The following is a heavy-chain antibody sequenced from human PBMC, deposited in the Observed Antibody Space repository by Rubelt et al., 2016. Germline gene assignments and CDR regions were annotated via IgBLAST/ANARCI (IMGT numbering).Heavy chain of an antibody. CDR3: ASAGGWYAFDY. D-gene: IGHD6-19*01. CDR2: IIPIFGTA. J-gene: IGHJ4*02. Sequence: QVQLVQSGAEVKKPGSSVKVSCKASGGTFSSYAISWVRQAPGQGLEWMGGIIPIFGTANYAQKFPGSVTITADESTRPAYLELRSLRSEDTAVSYCASAGGWYAFDYWGQGTLVTVSS. CDR1: GGTFSSYA. V-gene: IGHV1-69*12.